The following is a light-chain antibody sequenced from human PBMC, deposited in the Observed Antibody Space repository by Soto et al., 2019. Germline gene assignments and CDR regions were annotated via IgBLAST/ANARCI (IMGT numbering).Light chain of an antibody. CDR2: DSS. CDR3: QRYNNWPLT. V-gene: IGKV3-15*01. J-gene: IGKJ4*01. CDR1: QGIGST. Sequence: EIVLTQSPAALSVSPGERVTLSCRASQGIGSTLAWYQQKPGQTPRLLIYDSSTWAIGIPTRFSGSRSGTEFTLTINGLQSEDFAVYYCQRYNNWPLTFGGGTKVEIK.